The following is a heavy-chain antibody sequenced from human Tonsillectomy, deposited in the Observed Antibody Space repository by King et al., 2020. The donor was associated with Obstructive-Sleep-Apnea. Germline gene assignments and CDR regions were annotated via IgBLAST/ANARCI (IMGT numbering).Heavy chain of an antibody. CDR2: FSYSGST. CDR3: AREGEYCSSTRCYYLEY. Sequence: QLQESGPGLVKPSETLSLTCIVSGDSISTYYWSWIRQPPGKGLEWIGYFSYSGSTNYNPSLKSRVTMSVDTSKNQFSLRLSSVTAADTAVYYCAREGEYCSSTRCYYLEYWGKGTLVTVSS. D-gene: IGHD2-2*01. V-gene: IGHV4-59*01. J-gene: IGHJ4*02. CDR1: GDSISTYY.